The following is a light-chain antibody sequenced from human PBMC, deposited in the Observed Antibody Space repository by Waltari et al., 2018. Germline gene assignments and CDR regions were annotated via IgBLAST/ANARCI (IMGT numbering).Light chain of an antibody. Sequence: QPALTQPPPVPSAPGQKATICCSGRSSHLRHNYLSWSQQRPATAPKLLIFDNNKRPSWIPARFSGSKSGSSATLVITGLQTGEEADYYCGTWDRSLSAEVFGGGTKLTVL. CDR1: SSHLRHNY. J-gene: IGLJ3*02. CDR3: GTWDRSLSAEV. CDR2: DNN. V-gene: IGLV1-51*01.